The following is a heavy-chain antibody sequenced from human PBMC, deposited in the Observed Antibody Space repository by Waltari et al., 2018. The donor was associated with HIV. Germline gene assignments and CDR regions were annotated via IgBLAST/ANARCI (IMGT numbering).Heavy chain of an antibody. V-gene: IGHV3-7*01. CDR2: INQDGSEK. CDR3: ARDVTAVRYPDY. Sequence: EVQLVESGGGLVQPGGSLRLSCAASGFTFRSYWMSWVRQAPGKGLEWVANINQDGSEKYYVDSVKGRFTVYRDNAKSSLYVQMNSLRVEDSALYYCARDVTAVRYPDYWGQGTLVTVSS. D-gene: IGHD3-9*01. CDR1: GFTFRSYW. J-gene: IGHJ4*02.